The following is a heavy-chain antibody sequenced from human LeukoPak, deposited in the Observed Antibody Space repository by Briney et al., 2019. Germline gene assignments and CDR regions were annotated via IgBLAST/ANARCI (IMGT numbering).Heavy chain of an antibody. D-gene: IGHD6-19*01. CDR2: TFYRSKWYN. Sequence: SQTLSPTCAISGDSVSSKSAAWNWIRQSPSRGLVWLGRTFYRSKWYNDYAVSVKGRITINPDTSKNQFSLQLNSATPEDTAVYYCASSNGWFNYWGPGTLVTVSS. J-gene: IGHJ4*02. V-gene: IGHV6-1*01. CDR3: ASSNGWFNY. CDR1: GDSVSSKSAA.